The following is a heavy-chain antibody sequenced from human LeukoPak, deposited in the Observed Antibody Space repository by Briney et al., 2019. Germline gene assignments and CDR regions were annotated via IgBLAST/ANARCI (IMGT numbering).Heavy chain of an antibody. CDR3: ARGKHTGLGY. D-gene: IGHD5-18*01. V-gene: IGHV4-34*01. Sequence: SQTLSLTCAVYGGSFSGYYWSWIRQPPGKGLEWIGEINHSGSTNYNPSLKSRVTISVDTSKNQFSLKLSSVTAADTAVYYCARGKHTGLGYWGQGTLVTVSS. CDR2: INHSGST. CDR1: GGSFSGYY. J-gene: IGHJ4*02.